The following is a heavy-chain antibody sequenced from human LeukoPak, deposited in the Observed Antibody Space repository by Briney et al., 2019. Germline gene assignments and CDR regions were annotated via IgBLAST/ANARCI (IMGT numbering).Heavy chain of an antibody. Sequence: SETLSLTCTVSGGSISSYYWSWIRQPPGKGLEWIGYIYYSGSTYYNPSLKSRVTISVDTSKNQFSLKLSSVTAADTAVYYCARQIRGYSYGYLVVLNGFDYWGQGTLVTVSS. J-gene: IGHJ4*02. CDR3: ARQIRGYSYGYLVVLNGFDY. CDR1: GGSISSYY. D-gene: IGHD5-18*01. CDR2: IYYSGST. V-gene: IGHV4-59*04.